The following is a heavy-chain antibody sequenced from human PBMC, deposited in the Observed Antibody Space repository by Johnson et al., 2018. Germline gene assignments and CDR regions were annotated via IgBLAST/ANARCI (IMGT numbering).Heavy chain of an antibody. D-gene: IGHD4-17*01. Sequence: QVQLQESGPGLVKPSETXSLTCTVPGGSISSSGYYWGWIRQPPGKGLEWIGSLYYSGNTYSNPSLKSRVAISVDTSNNQLPLKLSSVTAADTPVFYCARGNNLIGGDYKRSDAFDIWGQGTMVFVSA. J-gene: IGHJ3*02. CDR2: LYYSGNT. CDR3: ARGNNLIGGDYKRSDAFDI. V-gene: IGHV4-39*07. CDR1: GGSISSSGYY.